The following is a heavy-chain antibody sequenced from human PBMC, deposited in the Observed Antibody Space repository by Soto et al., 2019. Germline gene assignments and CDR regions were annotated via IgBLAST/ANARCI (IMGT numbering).Heavy chain of an antibody. V-gene: IGHV3-30*18. Sequence: ESVGGVVQPGRSLRLSCAASGFTFSSYGMHWVRQAPGKGLEWVAVISYDGSNKYYADSVKGRFTISRDNSKNTPYLQMNSLRAEDTAVYYCAKDSRYCSGGSCYSGIYFFDYWGQGTLVTVSS. CDR3: AKDSRYCSGGSCYSGIYFFDY. D-gene: IGHD2-15*01. CDR2: ISYDGSNK. J-gene: IGHJ4*02. CDR1: GFTFSSYG.